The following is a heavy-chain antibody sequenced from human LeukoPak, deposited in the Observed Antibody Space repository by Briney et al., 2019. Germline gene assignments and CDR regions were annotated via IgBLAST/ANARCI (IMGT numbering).Heavy chain of an antibody. CDR2: ISYDGSDE. CDR1: GLAFSSYS. J-gene: IGHJ4*02. Sequence: GGSLRLSCVASGLAFSSYSMHWVRQAPGKGLEWVGVISYDGSDEYYTGSVKGRFTISRDNSKNTVYLQMNSLRADDTAVYYCARDFTPEWFDIHWGQGTLVTVS. CDR3: ARDFTPEWFDIH. D-gene: IGHD3-3*01. V-gene: IGHV3-30*04.